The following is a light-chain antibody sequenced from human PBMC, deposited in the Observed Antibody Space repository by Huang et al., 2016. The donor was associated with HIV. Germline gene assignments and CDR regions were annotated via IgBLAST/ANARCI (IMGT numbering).Light chain of an antibody. CDR3: QHSDGLSPLT. J-gene: IGKJ4*01. V-gene: IGKV1-8*01. CDR2: DAS. Sequence: IRMTQSPSSLSASTGERVTITCRASQNVGTPLAWYQQIPGRAPVLLIYDASTLQRGVPSRFSGSGSRTVFTLTIGCLQVEDAATYYCQHSDGLSPLTFGGGT. CDR1: QNVGTP.